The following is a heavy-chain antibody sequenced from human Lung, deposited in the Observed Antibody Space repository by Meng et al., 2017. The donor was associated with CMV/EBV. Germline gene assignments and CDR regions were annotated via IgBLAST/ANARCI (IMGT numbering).Heavy chain of an antibody. CDR3: ARRRAVTGPNSGFDR. V-gene: IGHV5-51*01. CDR2: IYPGDSDT. Sequence: SGDSFTSYWIAWVRQMPGKGREWMGIIYPGDSDTTYSPYFQGQVTISAEKSITTAYLQWSSRRASDTAIYYCARRRAVTGPNSGFDRWGQGTLVTVSS. J-gene: IGHJ5*02. CDR1: GDSFTSYW. D-gene: IGHD6-19*01.